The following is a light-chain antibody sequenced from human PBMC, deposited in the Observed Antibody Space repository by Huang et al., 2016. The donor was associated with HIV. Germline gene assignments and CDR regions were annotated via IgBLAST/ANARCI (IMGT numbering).Light chain of an antibody. CDR2: DAS. Sequence: DIQMTQSPSSLSASVGDRVTITCQASQDISNYLNWCQQKLGKAPKLLIDDASNLETGVPSRFSGNGSGTDLIFTISCLQPEDIATYYCQQYDNPYTFGQGTKLEIK. V-gene: IGKV1-33*01. CDR3: QQYDNPYT. CDR1: QDISNY. J-gene: IGKJ2*01.